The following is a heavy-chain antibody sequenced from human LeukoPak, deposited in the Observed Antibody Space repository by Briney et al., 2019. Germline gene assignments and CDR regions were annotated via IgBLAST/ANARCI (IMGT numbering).Heavy chain of an antibody. CDR3: ARGYYGSGTYYMSFFDY. CDR1: GFTFSSYW. CDR2: IKQDGSEK. V-gene: IGHV3-7*01. J-gene: IGHJ4*02. Sequence: PGGSLRLSCAASGFTFSSYWMTWDRQAPGKGLEWVANIKQDGSEKNYVDSVKGRFTISRDNAKNSLYLQMNTLSAEDTAVYFCARGYYGSGTYYMSFFDYWGQGTLVTVSS. D-gene: IGHD3-10*01.